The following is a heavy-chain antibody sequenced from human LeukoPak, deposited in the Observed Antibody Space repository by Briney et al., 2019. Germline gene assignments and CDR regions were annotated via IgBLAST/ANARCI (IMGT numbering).Heavy chain of an antibody. CDR3: ARIKYFYDNSGHYYDAFDI. D-gene: IGHD3-22*01. V-gene: IGHV3-23*01. CDR1: GFTFSSYA. Sequence: GGSLRLSCAASGFTFSSYAMSWVRQAPGSGLEWVSAISGSGGSTYYADSVKGRFTISRDNSKNTLYLQMNSLRAEDTAVYYCARIKYFYDNSGHYYDAFDIWGQGTMVTVSS. J-gene: IGHJ3*02. CDR2: ISGSGGST.